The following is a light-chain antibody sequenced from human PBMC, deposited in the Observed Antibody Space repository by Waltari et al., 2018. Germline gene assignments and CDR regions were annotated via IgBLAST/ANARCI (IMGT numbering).Light chain of an antibody. J-gene: IGKJ1*01. CDR1: ESVSKY. V-gene: IGKV3-20*01. CDR3: QKYVNLPAT. CDR2: HAS. Sequence: EALFTHCPCTLSFSPGERAALSCRASESVSKYLAWYQQKHGQAPRLLIYHASSRATGIPDRFSGSGSGTDFSLTISRLEPEDSAVYYCQKYVNLPATFGRGTKVEIK.